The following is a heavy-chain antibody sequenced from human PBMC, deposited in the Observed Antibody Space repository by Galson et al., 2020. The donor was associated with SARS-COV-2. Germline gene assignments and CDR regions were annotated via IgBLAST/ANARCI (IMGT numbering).Heavy chain of an antibody. D-gene: IGHD3-3*01. CDR1: VYTFTSYA. CDR3: ARVHLRSFTIFGVVPNWFDP. CDR2: INSGNGNT. J-gene: IGHJ5*02. V-gene: IGHV1-3*01. Sequence: ASVTASCQSSVYTFTSYAMHWVRPARGQRREWMGWINSGNGNTKNSHKFQGRVTITRDTSASTAYMELSSLRSEDTAAYYCARVHLRSFTIFGVVPNWFDPWGQGTLVTVSS.